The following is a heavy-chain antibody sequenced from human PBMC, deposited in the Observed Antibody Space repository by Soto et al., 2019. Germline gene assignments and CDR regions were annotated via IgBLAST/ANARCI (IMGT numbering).Heavy chain of an antibody. D-gene: IGHD1-1*01. Sequence: QLLLQESGPGPVRPSETLSLTCSVSGDSITTSPYSWACIRQPPQKGLQWIGTISHGATPYSTAALETRVTMSLDTSKNQLSMKLSSVAAANAAVYYCATHPTGLPNWFDRWGQGTVVTVSS. J-gene: IGHJ5*02. CDR2: ISHGATP. CDR1: GDSITTSPYS. CDR3: ATHPTGLPNWFDR. V-gene: IGHV4-39*01.